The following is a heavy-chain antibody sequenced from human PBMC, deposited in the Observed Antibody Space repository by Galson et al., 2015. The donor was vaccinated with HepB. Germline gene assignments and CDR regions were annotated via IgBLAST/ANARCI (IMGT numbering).Heavy chain of an antibody. CDR3: ASPFCIGGNCYPLWY. J-gene: IGHJ4*02. Sequence: SLRLSCAVSGFTVSKSYVSWVRQAPGKGLEWLSVIYSGGHAFYADSVQGRFTISRDTSKNTVYLQMRSLRAEATAVYYCASPFCIGGNCYPLWYWGQGTLVTVSS. CDR1: GFTVSKSY. CDR2: IYSGGHA. V-gene: IGHV3-53*01. D-gene: IGHD2-15*01.